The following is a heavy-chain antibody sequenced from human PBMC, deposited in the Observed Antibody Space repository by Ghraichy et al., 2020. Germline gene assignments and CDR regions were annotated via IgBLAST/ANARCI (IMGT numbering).Heavy chain of an antibody. Sequence: GESLNISCAASGFTFSGYGVHWVRQAPGKGLEWVALISYDGSNKYYADSVKGRFTISRDNSKNTLYLQMNSLRAEDTAVYYCAKTPRGYGDYRTPFDYWGQGILVTVSS. CDR2: ISYDGSNK. J-gene: IGHJ4*02. D-gene: IGHD4-17*01. V-gene: IGHV3-30*18. CDR1: GFTFSGYG. CDR3: AKTPRGYGDYRTPFDY.